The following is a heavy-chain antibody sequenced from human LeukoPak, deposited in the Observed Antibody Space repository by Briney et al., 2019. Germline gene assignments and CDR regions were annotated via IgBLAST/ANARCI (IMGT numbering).Heavy chain of an antibody. CDR1: GGSISSYY. V-gene: IGHV4-59*08. CDR2: IYYSGST. Sequence: SETLSLTCTVSGGSISSYYWSWIRQPPGKGLEWIGYIYYSGSTNYSPSLKSRVTISLDTSKNQFSLKLSSVTAADTAVYFCARHGPIYCGTSSCPFDYWGQGTLVTVSS. J-gene: IGHJ4*02. CDR3: ARHGPIYCGTSSCPFDY. D-gene: IGHD2-2*01.